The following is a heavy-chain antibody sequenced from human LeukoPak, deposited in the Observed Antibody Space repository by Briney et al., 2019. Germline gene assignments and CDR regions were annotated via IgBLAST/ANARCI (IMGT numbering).Heavy chain of an antibody. CDR2: ISSSSSYT. V-gene: IGHV3-21*01. D-gene: IGHD6-19*01. Sequence: GGSLRLSCAASGFTFSSYSMNWARQAPGKGLEWVSSISSSSSYTYYADSVKGRFTISRDNAKNSLYLQMNSLRAEDTAVYYCARGLRYSTGWYYFDYWGQGTLVTVSS. CDR3: ARGLRYSTGWYYFDY. CDR1: GFTFSSYS. J-gene: IGHJ4*02.